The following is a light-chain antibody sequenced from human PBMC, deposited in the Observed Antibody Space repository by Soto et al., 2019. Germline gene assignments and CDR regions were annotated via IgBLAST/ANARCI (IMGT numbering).Light chain of an antibody. CDR1: QNIDNK. V-gene: IGKV3-15*01. CDR2: DAS. CDR3: QQFHYWWT. Sequence: EIVLTPSPGTLSLSPGERATLSCRASQNIDNKLVWYQQKPGQVPRLLIYDASTRATGIPARFSGSGSGTEFTLTISSLQSEDFAFYYCQQFHYWWTFGQGTKVDI. J-gene: IGKJ1*01.